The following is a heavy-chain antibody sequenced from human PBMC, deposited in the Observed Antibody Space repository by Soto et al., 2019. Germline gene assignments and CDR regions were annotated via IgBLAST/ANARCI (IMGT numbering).Heavy chain of an antibody. J-gene: IGHJ6*02. D-gene: IGHD1-20*01. V-gene: IGHV4-31*03. CDR1: GGSISSGGYY. CDR2: IYYSGST. Sequence: SSETLSLTCTVSGGSISSGGYYWSWIRQHPGKGLEWIGYIYYSGSTYYNPSLKSRVTISVDTSKNQFSLKLSSVTAADTAVYYCASSGITGTYYYGMDVWGQGTTVTVSS. CDR3: ASSGITGTYYYGMDV.